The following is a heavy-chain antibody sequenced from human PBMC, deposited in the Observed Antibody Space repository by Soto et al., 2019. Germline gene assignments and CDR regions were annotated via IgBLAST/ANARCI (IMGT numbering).Heavy chain of an antibody. CDR3: ARGYYDSSGYPIFDP. CDR2: IYYSGST. Sequence: SETLSLTCTVSGGSISSYYWSWIRQPPGKGLEWIGYIYYSGSTNYNPSLKSRVTISVDTSKNQFSLKLSSVTAADTAVYYCARGYYDSSGYPIFDPWGQGTLVTVSS. V-gene: IGHV4-59*01. CDR1: GGSISSYY. J-gene: IGHJ5*02. D-gene: IGHD3-22*01.